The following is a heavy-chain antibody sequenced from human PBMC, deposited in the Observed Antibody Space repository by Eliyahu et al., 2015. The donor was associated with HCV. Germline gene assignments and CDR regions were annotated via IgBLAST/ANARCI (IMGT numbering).Heavy chain of an antibody. CDR3: AKDPRSTIFGVSKRGFDY. Sequence: QVQLVESGGGVVQPGRSLRLSCAASGFMFXVXGIHXVRQAPGKGLXWVAVISYDGSNEYYAXSVKGRFTISRDNSKDTLYLQMNSLRAEDTAVYYCAKDPRSTIFGVSKRGFDYWGQGTLVTVSS. D-gene: IGHD3-3*01. CDR2: ISYDGSNE. V-gene: IGHV3-30*18. J-gene: IGHJ4*02. CDR1: GFMFXVXG.